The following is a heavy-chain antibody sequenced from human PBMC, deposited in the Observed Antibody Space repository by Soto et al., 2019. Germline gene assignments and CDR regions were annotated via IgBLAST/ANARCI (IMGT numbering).Heavy chain of an antibody. Sequence: PSETLSLTCTVSGGSISNYYWSWIRQPPGKGLEWIGCIHYSGTTNYNPSLKSRVTISVDTSNNQFSLKLSSVTAADTAVYYCARHQISITMIVVVRGWFDPWGQGTLVTVSS. CDR1: GGSISNYY. CDR2: IHYSGTT. CDR3: ARHQISITMIVVVRGWFDP. D-gene: IGHD3-22*01. J-gene: IGHJ5*02. V-gene: IGHV4-59*08.